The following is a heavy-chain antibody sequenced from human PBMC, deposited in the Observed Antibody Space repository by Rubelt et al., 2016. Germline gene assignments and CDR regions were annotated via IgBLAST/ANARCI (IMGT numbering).Heavy chain of an antibody. CDR1: GGSISSYY. CDR2: IYTSGST. D-gene: IGHD6-6*01. J-gene: IGHJ4*02. Sequence: QVQLQESGPGLVKPSETLSLTCTVSGGSISSYYWSWIRQPAGKGLEWIGRIYTSGSTNYNPSLKSRVTMSVDTSKNRFFLRLSAVTAADTGVYYGAGDSPPWYSSSLVGYYFDYWGQGTLVTVSS. CDR3: AGDSPPWYSSSLVGYYFDY. V-gene: IGHV4-4*07.